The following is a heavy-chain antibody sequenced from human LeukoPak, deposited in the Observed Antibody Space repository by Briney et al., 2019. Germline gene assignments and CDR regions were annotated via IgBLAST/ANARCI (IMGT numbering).Heavy chain of an antibody. CDR2: INHSGST. CDR1: GGSFSGYY. J-gene: IGHJ4*02. V-gene: IGHV4-34*01. CDR3: ARRRYYGSAISY. D-gene: IGHD3-10*01. Sequence: SETLSLTCAVYGGSFSGYYWSWIRQPPGKELEWIGEINHSGSTNYNPSLKSRVTISVDTSKNQFSLKLSSVTAADTAVYYCARRRYYGSAISYWGQGTLVTVSS.